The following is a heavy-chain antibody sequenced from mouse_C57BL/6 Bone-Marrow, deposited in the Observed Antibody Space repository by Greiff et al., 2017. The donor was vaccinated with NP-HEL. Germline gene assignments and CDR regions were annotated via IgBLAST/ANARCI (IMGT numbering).Heavy chain of an antibody. CDR1: GYTFTSYG. CDR2: IYPRSGNT. D-gene: IGHD1-1*01. J-gene: IGHJ2*01. V-gene: IGHV1-81*01. Sequence: VKLQESGAELARPGASVKLSCKASGYTFTSYGISWVKQRTGQGLEWIGEIYPRSGNTYYNEKFKGKATLTADKSSSTAYMELRSLTSEDSAVYFCARSYYYPYYFDYWGQGTTLTVSS. CDR3: ARSYYYPYYFDY.